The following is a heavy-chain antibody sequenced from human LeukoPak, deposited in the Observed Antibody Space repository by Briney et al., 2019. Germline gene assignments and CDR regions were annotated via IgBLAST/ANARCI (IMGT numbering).Heavy chain of an antibody. V-gene: IGHV3-30-3*01. D-gene: IGHD3-16*01. CDR1: GFTFSNYA. J-gene: IGHJ4*02. CDR2: ISYDGNNE. CDR3: ASRLAAIFDY. Sequence: GGSLGLSCAASGFTFSNYAMYWVRQAPGKGLEWVSFISYDGNNERYADSVKGRFTISRDNSKNTVDLQLNSLRPEDTAVYFCASRLAAIFDYWGQGTRVTVSS.